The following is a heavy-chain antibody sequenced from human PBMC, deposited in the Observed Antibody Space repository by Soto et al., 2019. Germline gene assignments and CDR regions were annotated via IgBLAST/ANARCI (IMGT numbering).Heavy chain of an antibody. CDR1: GFDFSSYD. Sequence: GGSLRLSCAASGFDFSSYDMFWVRQPTGKGLEWVSAIGTKADTFYPDSVKGRFTISRENARNFLYLQMNSLRAGDTAVYYCARSHSGSSPSGNALDLWGQATTVTV. V-gene: IGHV3-13*01. J-gene: IGHJ3*01. D-gene: IGHD1-26*01. CDR3: ARSHSGSSPSGNALDL. CDR2: IGTKADT.